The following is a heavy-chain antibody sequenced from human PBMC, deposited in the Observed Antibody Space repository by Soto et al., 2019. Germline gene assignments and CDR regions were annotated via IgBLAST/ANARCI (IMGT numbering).Heavy chain of an antibody. Sequence: PGGSLRLSCAASGFTFSSYAMSWVRQAPGKGLEWVSAISGSGGNTYYADSVKGRFTISRDNSKNTLYLQMNSLRAEDTAVYYCAKDPFHVLRYFVPVHHGMDVWGQGTTVTVSS. CDR2: ISGSGGNT. CDR3: AKDPFHVLRYFVPVHHGMDV. J-gene: IGHJ6*02. CDR1: GFTFSSYA. V-gene: IGHV3-23*01. D-gene: IGHD3-9*01.